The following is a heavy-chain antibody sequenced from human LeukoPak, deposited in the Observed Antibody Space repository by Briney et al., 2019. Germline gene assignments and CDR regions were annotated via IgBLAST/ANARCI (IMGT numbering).Heavy chain of an antibody. CDR3: AGCIAAAGHIDY. CDR1: GDSISSHY. CDR2: INHSGST. J-gene: IGHJ4*02. V-gene: IGHV4-34*01. Sequence: SETLSLTCTVSGDSISSHYWSWIRQPPGKGLEWIGEINHSGSTNYNPSLKSRVTISVDTSKNQFSLKLSSVTAADTAVYYCAGCIAAAGHIDYWGQGTLVTVSS. D-gene: IGHD6-13*01.